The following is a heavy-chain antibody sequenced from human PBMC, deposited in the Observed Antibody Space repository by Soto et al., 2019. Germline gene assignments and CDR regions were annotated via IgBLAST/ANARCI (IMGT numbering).Heavy chain of an antibody. CDR3: ARRFCSGGTCPGIGFDY. Sequence: GGSLRLSCAASGFTFSIYAMSWVRQAPGKGLEWVSSISESGGSSYYADFVKGRFTVSRENARNSFYLQMNNLRAGDTAVCYCARRFCSGGTCPGIGFDYWGQGTLVTVSS. CDR1: GFTFSIYA. V-gene: IGHV3-23*01. D-gene: IGHD2-15*01. J-gene: IGHJ4*02. CDR2: ISESGGSS.